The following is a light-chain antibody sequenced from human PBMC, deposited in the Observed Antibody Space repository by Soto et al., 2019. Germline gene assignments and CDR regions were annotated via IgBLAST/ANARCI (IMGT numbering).Light chain of an antibody. CDR3: QQYGSSFRYT. V-gene: IGKV3-20*01. Sequence: EIVLTQSPGTLSLSPGERATLSCRASQSISSSYLTWYQQKPGQAPRLLIYGASSRATGIPDRFSGSGSGTDFTLTISRLDPEDFAVYYCQQYGSSFRYTFGQGTKLELK. J-gene: IGKJ2*01. CDR2: GAS. CDR1: QSISSSY.